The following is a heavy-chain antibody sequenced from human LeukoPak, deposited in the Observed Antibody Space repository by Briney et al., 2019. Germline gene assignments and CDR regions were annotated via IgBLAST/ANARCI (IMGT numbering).Heavy chain of an antibody. CDR3: ATSTYYYDSGDYFDY. J-gene: IGHJ4*02. CDR2: FDPEDGET. Sequence: ASVKVSFKVSGYTLTELSMHWVRQAPGKGLEWMGGFDPEDGETIYAQKFQGRVTMTEDTSTDTAYMELSSLRSEDTAVYYCATSTYYYDSGDYFDYWGQGTLVTVSS. CDR1: GYTLTELS. V-gene: IGHV1-24*01. D-gene: IGHD3-22*01.